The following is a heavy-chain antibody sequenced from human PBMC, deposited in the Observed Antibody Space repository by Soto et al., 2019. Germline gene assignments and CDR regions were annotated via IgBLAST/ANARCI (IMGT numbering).Heavy chain of an antibody. CDR1: GCTFSSYW. Sequence: EVQLVESGGGLVQPGGSLRLSCAASGCTFSSYWMSWVRQAPGKGLEWVANIKQDGSEKYYVDSVKGRFTISRDNAKNSLYLQMNSLRAEDTAVYYCARDIAVAANWFDPWGQGTLVTVSS. J-gene: IGHJ5*02. V-gene: IGHV3-7*01. D-gene: IGHD6-19*01. CDR2: IKQDGSEK. CDR3: ARDIAVAANWFDP.